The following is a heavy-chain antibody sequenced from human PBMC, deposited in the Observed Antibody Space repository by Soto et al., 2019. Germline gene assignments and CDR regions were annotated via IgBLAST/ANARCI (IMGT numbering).Heavy chain of an antibody. CDR3: VTPPVRYYYDSSGYYSRDY. CDR1: GFGVSNNY. J-gene: IGHJ4*02. CDR2: IYSGGST. Sequence: QPGGSLRLSCAASGFGVSNNYMSWVRQAPGKGLEWVSVIYSGGSTYYADSVKGRFTISRHNSKNTLYLQMNSLRAEDTAVYYCVTPPVRYYYDSSGYYSRDYWGQGTLVTVSS. D-gene: IGHD3-22*01. V-gene: IGHV3-53*04.